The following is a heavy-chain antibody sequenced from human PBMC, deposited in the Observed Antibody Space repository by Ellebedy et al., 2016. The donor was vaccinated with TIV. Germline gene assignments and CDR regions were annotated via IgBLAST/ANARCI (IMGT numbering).Heavy chain of an antibody. CDR2: ITNSGGGT. J-gene: IGHJ4*02. CDR1: GFTFSDYY. Sequence: GESLKISCAASGFTFSDYYMSWIRQAPGKGLEWVSAITNSGGGTYYADSVKGRFTISRDNSKNTFYLHMNSLRAEDTAVYYCAKGYMSPFDYWGQGTLVTVSS. V-gene: IGHV3-23*01. D-gene: IGHD2-2*02. CDR3: AKGYMSPFDY.